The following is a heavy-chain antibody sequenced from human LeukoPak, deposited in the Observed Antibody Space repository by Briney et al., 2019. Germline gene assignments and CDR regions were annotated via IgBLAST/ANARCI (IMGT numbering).Heavy chain of an antibody. D-gene: IGHD3-10*01. Sequence: GGSLRLSCAASGFTFSDYYMSWIRQAPGKGLEWVSYISSSGSTIYYADSVKGRFTISRDNSKNTLYLQMNSLRAEDTAVYYCAKGKYYYGSGSYYNWGQGTLVTVSS. V-gene: IGHV3-11*01. CDR3: AKGKYYYGSGSYYN. J-gene: IGHJ4*02. CDR2: ISSSGSTI. CDR1: GFTFSDYY.